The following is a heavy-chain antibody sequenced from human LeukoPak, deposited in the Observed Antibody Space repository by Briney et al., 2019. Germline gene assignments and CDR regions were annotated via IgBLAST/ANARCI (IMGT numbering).Heavy chain of an antibody. Sequence: GGSLRLSCAVSGVTVGNNYMNWVRQAPGKGLEWVSLIYSGGGTHYADSVKGRFTISRDDSKNTLYLQMNSLRVDDTAVYYCARDPPAVAANTYGWGQGTLVTVSS. CDR1: GVTVGNNY. CDR3: ARDPPAVAANTYG. D-gene: IGHD6-6*01. J-gene: IGHJ4*02. V-gene: IGHV3-66*01. CDR2: IYSGGGT.